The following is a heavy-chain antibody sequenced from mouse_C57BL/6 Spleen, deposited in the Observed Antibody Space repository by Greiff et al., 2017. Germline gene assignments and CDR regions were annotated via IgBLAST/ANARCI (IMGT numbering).Heavy chain of an antibody. CDR1: GFTFSSYA. D-gene: IGHD1-1*01. CDR2: ISDGGSYT. V-gene: IGHV5-4*01. J-gene: IGHJ2*01. Sequence: EVKVEESGGGLVKPGGSLKLSCAASGFTFSSYAMSWVRQTPEKRLEWVATISDGGSYTYYPDNVKGRFTISRDNAKNNLYLQMSHLKSEDTAMYYCARDNYGSFDYWGQGTTLTVSS. CDR3: ARDNYGSFDY.